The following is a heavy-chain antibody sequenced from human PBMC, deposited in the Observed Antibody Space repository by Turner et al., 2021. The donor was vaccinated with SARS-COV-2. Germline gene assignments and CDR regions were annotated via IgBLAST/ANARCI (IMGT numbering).Heavy chain of an antibody. J-gene: IGHJ2*01. V-gene: IGHV3-23*01. D-gene: IGHD6-19*01. CDR1: GFSFSSYA. CDR3: AKDQGRAGAGTWEYFDL. Sequence: EELRLEAGGGSLQHGGSSRLVCAASGFSFSSYAMSWVRQAPGKGLGWVSAMSGSGDSTYYADSVEGRVTISRDNSKNTLYLQMYSLMAEDTAVYYCAKDQGRAGAGTWEYFDLWGRGTLVTVSS. CDR2: MSGSGDST.